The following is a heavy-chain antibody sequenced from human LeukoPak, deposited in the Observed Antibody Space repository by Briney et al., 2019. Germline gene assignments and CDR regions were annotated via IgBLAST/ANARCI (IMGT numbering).Heavy chain of an antibody. V-gene: IGHV3-21*01. J-gene: IGHJ1*01. CDR1: GFTFSSYS. CDR2: ISSSSSNI. CDR3: TKHERGSHYYDSSGPYQH. Sequence: PGGSLRLSCAVSGFTFSSYSMNWVRQAPGKGLEWVSSISSSSSNIYYAGSVKRRCTITSDNAKTSLYLQMNTLRAEDTAVSYCTKHERGSHYYDSSGPYQHCGQGPLVDVSS. D-gene: IGHD3-22*01.